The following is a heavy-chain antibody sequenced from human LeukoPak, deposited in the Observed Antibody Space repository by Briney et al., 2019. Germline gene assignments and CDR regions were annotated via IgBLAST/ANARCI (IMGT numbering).Heavy chain of an antibody. V-gene: IGHV4-59*01. CDR2: LSHIEST. D-gene: IGHD3-10*01. Sequence: PSETLSLTCTVSGGSIRSLYWSWLPGPPGGGLEGIVYLSHIESTNYSPSLNTRVTISVDASNNQFSLKLSSVPTADPAVYYCARSQIYGSGSYGNYWGQGTLVPVSS. J-gene: IGHJ4*02. CDR3: ARSQIYGSGSYGNY. CDR1: GGSIRSLY.